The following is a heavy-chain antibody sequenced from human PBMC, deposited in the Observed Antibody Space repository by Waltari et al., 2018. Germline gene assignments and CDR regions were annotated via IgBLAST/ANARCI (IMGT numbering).Heavy chain of an antibody. J-gene: IGHJ4*02. V-gene: IGHV1-69*06. D-gene: IGHD2-15*01. CDR3: ATVVVMGYFDY. Sequence: QVQLVQSGAEVKKPGSSVKVSCKASGGTFSSYAISWVRQAPGQGLEWMGGIIPIFGTANYAQKFQGRATMTEDTSTDTAYMELSSLRSEYTAVYYCATVVVMGYFDYWGQGTLVTVSS. CDR1: GGTFSSYA. CDR2: IIPIFGTA.